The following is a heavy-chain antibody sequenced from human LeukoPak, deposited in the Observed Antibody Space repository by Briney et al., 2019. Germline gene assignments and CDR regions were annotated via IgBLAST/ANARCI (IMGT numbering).Heavy chain of an antibody. CDR1: GFTFSSDA. CDR3: AKGASSGWTPLDY. CDR2: ISGSGGST. J-gene: IGHJ4*02. Sequence: PRGSLRLSCAASGFTFSSDAMSWVRQAPGKGLEWVSAISGSGGSTYYADSVKGRFTIARDNSKNTLYLQMNSLRAEDTAVYYWAKGASSGWTPLDYWGQGTLVTVSS. V-gene: IGHV3-23*01. D-gene: IGHD6-19*01.